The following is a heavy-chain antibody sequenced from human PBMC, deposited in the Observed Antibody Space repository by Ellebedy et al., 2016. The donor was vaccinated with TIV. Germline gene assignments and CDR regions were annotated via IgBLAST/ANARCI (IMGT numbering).Heavy chain of an antibody. V-gene: IGHV3-30-3*01. Sequence: GESLKISCAASGFTFSSYAMHWVRQAPGKGLEWVAVISYDGSNKYYADSVKGRFTISRDNAKNSLYLQMNSLRAEDTAVYYCARDLVDTAMVGHYYYMDVWGKGTTVTVSS. J-gene: IGHJ6*03. CDR2: ISYDGSNK. D-gene: IGHD5-18*01. CDR3: ARDLVDTAMVGHYYYMDV. CDR1: GFTFSSYA.